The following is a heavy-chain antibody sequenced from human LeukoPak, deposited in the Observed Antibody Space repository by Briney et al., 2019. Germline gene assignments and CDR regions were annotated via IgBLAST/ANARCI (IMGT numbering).Heavy chain of an antibody. CDR3: ARQHISMVRRIITTRYFDS. J-gene: IGHJ4*02. D-gene: IGHD3-10*01. Sequence: SETLSLTCTVSGGSISSSSYYWGWIRQPPGKGLEWIGSIYYSGSTYYNPSLKSRVTISVDTSKNQFSLKLSSVTAADTAVYYCARQHISMVRRIITTRYFDSWGQGTLVTVSS. V-gene: IGHV4-39*01. CDR1: GGSISSSSYY. CDR2: IYYSGST.